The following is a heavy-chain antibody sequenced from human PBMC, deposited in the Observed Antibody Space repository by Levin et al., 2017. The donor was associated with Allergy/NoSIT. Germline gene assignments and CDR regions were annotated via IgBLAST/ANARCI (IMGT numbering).Heavy chain of an antibody. Sequence: RAGGSLRLSCAASEFTFSNYAMSWVRQAPGKGLEWVSGISGSGGSTYYADSVKGRFTISRDNSKNTLYLQMNSLRAEDTAVYYCAKDNWGSSSPQRPLAFDIWGQGTMVTVSS. CDR2: ISGSGGST. CDR3: AKDNWGSSSPQRPLAFDI. CDR1: EFTFSNYA. D-gene: IGHD6-6*01. J-gene: IGHJ3*02. V-gene: IGHV3-23*01.